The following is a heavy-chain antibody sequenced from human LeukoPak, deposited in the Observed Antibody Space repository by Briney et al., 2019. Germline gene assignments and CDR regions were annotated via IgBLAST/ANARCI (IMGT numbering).Heavy chain of an antibody. CDR1: GFTFGDYA. V-gene: IGHV3-9*01. CDR2: ISWNSGSI. D-gene: IGHD5-12*01. J-gene: IGHJ4*02. Sequence: PGGSLRLSCTASGFTFGDYAMHWVRQAPGKGLEWVSGISWNSGSIGYADSVKGRFTISRDNAKNSLYLQMNSLRAADTALYYCAKDIRLRSDIVAMIDYWGQGTLVTVSS. CDR3: AKDIRLRSDIVAMIDY.